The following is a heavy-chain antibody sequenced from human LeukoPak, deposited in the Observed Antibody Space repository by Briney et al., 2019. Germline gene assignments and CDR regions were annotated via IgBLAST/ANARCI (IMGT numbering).Heavy chain of an antibody. D-gene: IGHD6-13*01. J-gene: IGHJ4*02. Sequence: GGSLRLSCAASGFTFSSHWMSWVRQAPGKGLEWVANIKQDGSQKYYVDSVKGRFTISRDNAKNSLYLQMNSLRAEDTAMYYCTCPAAAGPNWGQGTLVTVSS. CDR3: TCPAAAGPN. V-gene: IGHV3-7*03. CDR1: GFTFSSHW. CDR2: IKQDGSQK.